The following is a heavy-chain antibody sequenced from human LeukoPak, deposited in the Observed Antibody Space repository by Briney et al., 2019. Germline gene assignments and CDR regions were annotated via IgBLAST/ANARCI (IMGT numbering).Heavy chain of an antibody. V-gene: IGHV3-30*18. CDR3: AKSLSSGWASYYSSH. CDR1: GFAFSTYY. CDR2: ISYDGSNT. D-gene: IGHD6-19*01. J-gene: IGHJ4*02. Sequence: GGSLRLSCAASGFAFSTYYIHWVRQPPGKGLEWVAVISYDGSNTFYPGSVEGRFTISRDNSRNALYLQMNSLRPEDTAVYYCAKSLSSGWASYYSSHWSQGTPVTVSS.